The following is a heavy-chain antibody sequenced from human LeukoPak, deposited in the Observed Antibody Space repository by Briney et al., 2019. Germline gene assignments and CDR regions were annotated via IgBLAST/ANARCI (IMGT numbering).Heavy chain of an antibody. Sequence: GGSLRLSCAASGFTLTDYYMSWIRQAPGKGLEWVSYISSSGDTIYYADSVKGRFTISRDNSKNTLYLQMNSLRAEDTAVYYCANSRYCSSTNCFPMDVWGKGTTVTISS. V-gene: IGHV3-11*01. CDR2: ISSSGDTI. CDR1: GFTLTDYY. J-gene: IGHJ6*04. D-gene: IGHD2-2*01. CDR3: ANSRYCSSTNCFPMDV.